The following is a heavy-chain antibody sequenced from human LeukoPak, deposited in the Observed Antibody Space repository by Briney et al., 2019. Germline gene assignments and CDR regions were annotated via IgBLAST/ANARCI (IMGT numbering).Heavy chain of an antibody. V-gene: IGHV1-2*04. J-gene: IGHJ4*02. Sequence: GASVEVSCKASGYTFTGYYMHWVRQAPGQGLEWMGWINPNSGGTNYAQKFQGWVTMTRDTSISTAYMELSRLRSDDTAVYYCARGYYDSSGYQDYWGQGTLVTVSS. CDR1: GYTFTGYY. CDR3: ARGYYDSSGYQDY. D-gene: IGHD3-22*01. CDR2: INPNSGGT.